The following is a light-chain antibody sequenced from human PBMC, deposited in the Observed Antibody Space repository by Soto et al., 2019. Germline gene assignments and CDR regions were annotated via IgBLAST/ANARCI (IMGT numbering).Light chain of an antibody. CDR3: QHDYNLLT. CDR2: GAS. V-gene: IGKV3-15*01. CDR1: QRVSDN. J-gene: IGKJ4*01. Sequence: IVMTQSPATLSVSPGERATLSCSTSQRVSDNLAWYQQKPGQAPRLLIYGASARATGIPARFSGSGSGTDFTLTVSSLQPEDFAVYYCQHDYNLLTFGGGTKVDI.